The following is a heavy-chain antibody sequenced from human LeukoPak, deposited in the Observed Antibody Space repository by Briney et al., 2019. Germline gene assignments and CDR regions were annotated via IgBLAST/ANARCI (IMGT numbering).Heavy chain of an antibody. CDR1: GYTFTSYY. D-gene: IGHD3-16*02. Sequence: ASVKVSCKASGYTFTSYYMHWVRQAPGQGLEWMGIINPSGGSTSYAQKFQGRVTVTRDTSTSTVYMELSSLRSEDTAVYYCARGPEWAFGGVIVIPTGYFDYWGQGTLVTVSS. V-gene: IGHV1-46*01. CDR2: INPSGGST. CDR3: ARGPEWAFGGVIVIPTGYFDY. J-gene: IGHJ4*02.